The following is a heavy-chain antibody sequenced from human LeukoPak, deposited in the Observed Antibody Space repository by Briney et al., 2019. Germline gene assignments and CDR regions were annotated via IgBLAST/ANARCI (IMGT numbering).Heavy chain of an antibody. CDR3: VKDMGSSGYRWFDP. V-gene: IGHV3-9*01. CDR1: GFTFDDHA. Sequence: PGRSLRLSCAASGFTFDDHAMHWIRQAPGKGLEWVSGISWNSGSVGYADSVKGRFTISRDSAKSSLYLQMNSLRPEDTARYYCVKDMGSSGYRWFDPWGQGTVVTVSS. CDR2: ISWNSGSV. J-gene: IGHJ5*02. D-gene: IGHD3-22*01.